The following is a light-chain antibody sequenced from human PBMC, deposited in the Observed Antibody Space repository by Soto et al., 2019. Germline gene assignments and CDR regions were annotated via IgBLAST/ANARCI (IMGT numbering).Light chain of an antibody. CDR3: QQYGSSRFT. J-gene: IGKJ3*01. CDR2: GAS. CDR1: QSISSSY. V-gene: IGKV3-20*01. Sequence: EIVLTQSPGTLSLSPEERATISCRASQSISSSYLAWYQQKPGQAPRLLVYGASSRATGTPDRFSGSGSGTDFTLTISRLEPEDFAVYYCQQYGSSRFTFGPGTKVDIK.